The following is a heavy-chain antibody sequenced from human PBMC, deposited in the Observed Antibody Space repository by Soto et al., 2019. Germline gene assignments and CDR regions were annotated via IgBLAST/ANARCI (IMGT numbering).Heavy chain of an antibody. D-gene: IGHD5-18*01. CDR3: GRYSYGYPVFDY. V-gene: IGHV4-30-4*01. J-gene: IGHJ4*02. CDR1: GGSISSGHYY. Sequence: QVQLQESGPGLVKPSQTLSLTCTVSGGSISSGHYYWSWIRQPQGKGLEWIGCIYYSGSTYYNPSLKSRVTISVDTSKNQFSLKLRSVTAADTAVYYCGRYSYGYPVFDYWGQGTLVTVSS. CDR2: IYYSGST.